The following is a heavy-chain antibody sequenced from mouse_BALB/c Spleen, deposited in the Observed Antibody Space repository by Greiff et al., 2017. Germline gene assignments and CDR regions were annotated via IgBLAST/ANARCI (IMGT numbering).Heavy chain of an antibody. J-gene: IGHJ4*01. CDR2: ISSGGGST. V-gene: IGHV5-12-1*01. CDR1: GFAFSSYD. CDR3: ARLYGNSYAMDY. D-gene: IGHD2-1*01. Sequence: EVMLVESGGGLVKPGGSLKLSCAASGFAFSSYDMSWVRQTPEKRLEWVAYISSGGGSTYYPDTVKGRFTISRDNAKNTLYLQMSSLKSEDTAMYYCARLYGNSYAMDYWGQGTSVTVSS.